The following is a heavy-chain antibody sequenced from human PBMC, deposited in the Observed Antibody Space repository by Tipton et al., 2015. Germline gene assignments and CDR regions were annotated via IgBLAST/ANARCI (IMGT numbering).Heavy chain of an antibody. V-gene: IGHV3-23*01. CDR2: HRGYDGST. J-gene: IGHJ6*02. D-gene: IGHD6-6*01. CDR3: ARGTESSSSSYSDDGMDV. Sequence: SLRLSCAASGFTFTRFVMSWVRQAPGKGLEWVSGHRGYDGSTFFADSVKGRFTISRDNSENTLYLQMNSLRAEDTAVYYCARGTESSSSSYSDDGMDVWGQGTTVTVAS. CDR1: GFTFTRFV.